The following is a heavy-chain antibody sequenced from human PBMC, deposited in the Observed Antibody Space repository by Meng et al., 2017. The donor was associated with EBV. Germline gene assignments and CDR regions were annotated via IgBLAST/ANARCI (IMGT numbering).Heavy chain of an antibody. Sequence: LQWVGSGGGPVRPGWSLRLSCAVSGFTFSRVWMHRVRQVPGKWLVWVARTNEDGGITNYADSVKGRFIISRDNTRNTLYLQMNSLRDEDTAVYFCSRDLAGPFDDWGQGTLVTVSS. CDR3: SRDLAGPFDD. CDR2: TNEDGGIT. J-gene: IGHJ4*02. V-gene: IGHV3-74*01. CDR1: GFTFSRVW.